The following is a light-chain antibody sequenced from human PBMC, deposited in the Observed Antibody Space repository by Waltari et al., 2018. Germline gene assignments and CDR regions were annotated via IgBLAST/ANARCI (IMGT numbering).Light chain of an antibody. CDR3: SSYTSSSTLV. CDR2: EVN. CDR1: SSDVGGYNY. Sequence: VSGSPGQSITISCTGTSSDVGGYNYVSWYQQYPGKAPKLMIYEVNNRPSGVSNRFSGSKSGNTASLTISGLQAEDEADYYCSSYTSSSTLVFGGGTKLTVL. J-gene: IGLJ2*01. V-gene: IGLV2-14*01.